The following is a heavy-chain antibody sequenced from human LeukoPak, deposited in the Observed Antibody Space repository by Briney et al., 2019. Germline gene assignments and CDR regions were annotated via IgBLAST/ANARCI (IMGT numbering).Heavy chain of an antibody. CDR3: ASDQGYCSSTSCRNYYYYYGMDV. Sequence: SETLSLTCTVSGGSISSTSYYWGWIRQPPGKGLEWIGEINHSGSTNYNPSLKSRVTISVDTSKNQFSLKLSSVTAADTAVYYCASDQGYCSSTSCRNYYYYYGMDVWGQGTTVTVSS. V-gene: IGHV4-39*07. J-gene: IGHJ6*02. CDR2: INHSGST. CDR1: GGSISSTSYY. D-gene: IGHD2-2*01.